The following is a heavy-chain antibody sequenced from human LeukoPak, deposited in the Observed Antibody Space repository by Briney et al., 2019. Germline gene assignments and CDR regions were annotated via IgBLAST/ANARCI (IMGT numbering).Heavy chain of an antibody. CDR3: ARGRNSGFDY. J-gene: IGHJ4*02. V-gene: IGHV6-1*01. CDR1: GDSVSSNSAVA. Sequence: SQTLSLTCAISGDSVSSNSAVAWNWLRQSPSRGLEWLGRTYYRSKWNNDYAVSVKSRITINPDTSKNQFSLHLDSVTPEDTAVYYCARGRNSGFDYWGQGTLVTVSS. D-gene: IGHD2/OR15-2a*01. CDR2: TYYRSKWNN.